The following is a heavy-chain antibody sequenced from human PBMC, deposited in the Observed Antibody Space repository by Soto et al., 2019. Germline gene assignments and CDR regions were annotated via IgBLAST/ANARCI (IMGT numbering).Heavy chain of an antibody. CDR3: GRVGQVLAETFDS. D-gene: IGHD3-3*01. Sequence: EASVKVSCKASGYPFTSQYIHWVRHAPGQGFQWMGIINPRDGKTTYAQNFQGTITMTRDTSTSTLYLELTSLTSDDTAVYYCGRVGQVLAETFDSWRQGTLVTVSS. J-gene: IGHJ4*02. CDR1: GYPFTSQY. V-gene: IGHV1-46*01. CDR2: INPRDGKT.